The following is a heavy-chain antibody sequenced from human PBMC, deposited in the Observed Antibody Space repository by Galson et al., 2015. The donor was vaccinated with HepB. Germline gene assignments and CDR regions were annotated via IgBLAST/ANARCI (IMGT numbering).Heavy chain of an antibody. V-gene: IGHV3-30-3*01. CDR2: ISYDGSNK. CDR3: ARDTAMALYYYYGMDV. Sequence: SLRLSCAASGFSFSRYAMHWVRQAPGKGLEWVAVISYDGSNKYYADSVKGRFTISRDNSKNALYLQMNSLRAEDTAVYYCARDTAMALYYYYGMDVWGQGTTVTVSS. D-gene: IGHD5-18*01. CDR1: GFSFSRYA. J-gene: IGHJ6*02.